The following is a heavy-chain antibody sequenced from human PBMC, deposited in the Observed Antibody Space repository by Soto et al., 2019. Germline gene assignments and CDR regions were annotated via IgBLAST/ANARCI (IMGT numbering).Heavy chain of an antibody. CDR2: INSDGSST. V-gene: IGHV3-74*01. Sequence: EVQLVESGGGLVQPGGSLRLSCAASGFTFSSYWMHWVRQAPGKGLVWVSRINSDGSSTSYADSVKGRFTISRDNAKSTLYLQMNRLRADDKAVYYCARDVSYDSSGYYPEAFDIWGQGTMVTVSS. D-gene: IGHD3-22*01. CDR1: GFTFSSYW. CDR3: ARDVSYDSSGYYPEAFDI. J-gene: IGHJ3*02.